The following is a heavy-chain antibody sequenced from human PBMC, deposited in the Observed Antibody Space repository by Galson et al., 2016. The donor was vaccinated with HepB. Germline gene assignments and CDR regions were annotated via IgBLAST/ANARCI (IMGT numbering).Heavy chain of an antibody. D-gene: IGHD3-10*02. J-gene: IGHJ3*01. CDR1: GFTFKTAW. CDR3: YVLGATPTDEAFHV. V-gene: IGHV3-15*01. CDR2: IKTKADGEAT. Sequence: SLRLSCAASGFTFKTAWMSWVRQTPGKGLEWLGRIKTKADGEATDYAAPVNGRFTISRDDSRSMVFLQMNSLKIEDTAIYFCYVLGATPTDEAFHVWGQGTMVTVSP.